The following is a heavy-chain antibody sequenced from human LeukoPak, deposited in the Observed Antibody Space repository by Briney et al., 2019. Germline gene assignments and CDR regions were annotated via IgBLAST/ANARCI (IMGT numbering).Heavy chain of an antibody. CDR1: GGSISSHY. CDR3: ARGYGSGSYSS. D-gene: IGHD3-10*01. J-gene: IGHJ4*02. V-gene: IGHV4-59*11. CDR2: IYYSGST. Sequence: PSETLSLTCTVSGGSISSHYWSWIRQPPGKGLEWIGYIYYSGSTNYNPSLKSRVTISVDTSKNQFSLKLSSVTAADTAVYFCARGYGSGSYSSWGQGTLVIVSS.